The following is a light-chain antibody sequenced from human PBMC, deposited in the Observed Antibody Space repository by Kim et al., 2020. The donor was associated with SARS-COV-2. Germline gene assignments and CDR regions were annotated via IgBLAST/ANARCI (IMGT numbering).Light chain of an antibody. J-gene: IGKJ2*01. CDR2: DAS. CDR1: QNISHY. Sequence: SAGNRVTITSRASQNISHYLNWYQQKPERAPKVLIFDASNLEAGVPSRFSGSGSGTDFTLTIRNVQPEDIATYYYQQYHYLPPYTFGQGTKLEI. CDR3: QQYHYLPPYT. V-gene: IGKV1-33*01.